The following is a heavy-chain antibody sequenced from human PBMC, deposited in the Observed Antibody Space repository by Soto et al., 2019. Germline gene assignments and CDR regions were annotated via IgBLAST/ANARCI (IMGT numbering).Heavy chain of an antibody. CDR1: GFTFSNHA. V-gene: IGHV3-30-3*01. CDR3: ARDKWELLYYFDH. J-gene: IGHJ4*02. CDR2: ISYDGSNK. D-gene: IGHD1-26*01. Sequence: QVQLVESGGGVVQPGRSLRLSCAASGFTFSNHAMHWVRQAPGKGLEWVAVISYDGSNKYYADSVKGRFTISRDSSKNTLLLQMNSLRADDTAVYYCARDKWELLYYFDHWGQGTLVTVSS.